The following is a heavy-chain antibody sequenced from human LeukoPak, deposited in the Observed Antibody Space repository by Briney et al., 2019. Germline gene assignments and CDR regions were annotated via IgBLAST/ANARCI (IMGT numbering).Heavy chain of an antibody. J-gene: IGHJ4*02. CDR2: IYYSGST. V-gene: IGHV4-59*01. Sequence: SETLSLTCTVSGGSISSYYWSWIRQPPGKGLEWIGYIYYSGSTNYNPSLKSRVTISVDTSKNQFSLKLSSVTAADTAVYYCARDPHSAYCGGDCYLGGYFDYWGQGTLVTVSS. D-gene: IGHD2-21*02. CDR1: GGSISSYY. CDR3: ARDPHSAYCGGDCYLGGYFDY.